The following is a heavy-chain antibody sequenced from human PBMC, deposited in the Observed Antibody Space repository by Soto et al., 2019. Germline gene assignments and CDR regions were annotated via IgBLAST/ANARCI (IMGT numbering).Heavy chain of an antibody. J-gene: IGHJ6*02. V-gene: IGHV3-30*03. CDR1: GFSFSNHV. Sequence: LRLSCAGSGFSFSNHVVHWVRQAPGKGLEWVAVISYDGGNAYYAESVKGRFTVSRDNSKNTMYIEMSSVRGDDTAVYYCARDLTVFGVLNGDSPMDVWGQGTTVTVSS. D-gene: IGHD3-3*01. CDR2: ISYDGGNA. CDR3: ARDLTVFGVLNGDSPMDV.